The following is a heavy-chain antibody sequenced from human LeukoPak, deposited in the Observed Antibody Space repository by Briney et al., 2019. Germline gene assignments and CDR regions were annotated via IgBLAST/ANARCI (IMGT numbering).Heavy chain of an antibody. V-gene: IGHV1-2*02. CDR2: INPNSGGT. CDR3: ARVWGSSGWYYFDY. J-gene: IGHJ4*02. CDR1: GYTFTGYY. Sequence: ASVKVSCKASGYTFTGYYMHWVRQAPGQGLEWMGWINPNSGGTNYAQKFQGRVTMTRDTSISTAYMELSRRRSDDTAVYYCARVWGSSGWYYFDYWGQGTLVTVSS. D-gene: IGHD6-19*01.